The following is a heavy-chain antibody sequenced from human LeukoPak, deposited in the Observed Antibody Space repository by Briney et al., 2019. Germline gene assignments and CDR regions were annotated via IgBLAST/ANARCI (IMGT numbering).Heavy chain of an antibody. CDR2: IRSKAYGATA. CDR1: GFIFGDYA. J-gene: IGHJ4*02. D-gene: IGHD2-21*02. V-gene: IGHV3-49*03. Sequence: GGSLRLSCTGSGFIFGDYAMSWFRQAPGKGLEWVGVIRSKAYGATAEYAASVKGRFSISRDDSKNIAHLQMDSLKTEDTAVYYCSRDWHRRETNCYSYDWGQGTLVTVSS. CDR3: SRDWHRRETNCYSYD.